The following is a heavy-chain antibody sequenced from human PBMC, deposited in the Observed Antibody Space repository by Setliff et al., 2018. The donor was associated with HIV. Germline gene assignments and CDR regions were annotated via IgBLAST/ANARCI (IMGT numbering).Heavy chain of an antibody. V-gene: IGHV1-18*01. CDR2: INTHSGYT. D-gene: IGHD1-26*01. Sequence: ASVKVSCKASGYTFNNYGISWVRQAPGQGLEWMGWINTHSGYTNYAQNVQGRVTVTMDTSTSTAYMELSRLRSDDTAVYYCARDLGPGGGSYRMPINWFDPWGQGTLVTVSS. J-gene: IGHJ5*02. CDR1: GYTFNNYG. CDR3: ARDLGPGGGSYRMPINWFDP.